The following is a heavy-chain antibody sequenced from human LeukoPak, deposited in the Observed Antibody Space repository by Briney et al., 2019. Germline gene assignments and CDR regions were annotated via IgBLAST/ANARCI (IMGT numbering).Heavy chain of an antibody. J-gene: IGHJ1*01. CDR2: ISGSPGPT. CDR3: AKGELSSGCSL. Sequence: PGGSLRLSCAASGFTFSNYAMSWVRQAPGKGLEWVSAISGSPGPTYYAYSVKARFTISRDNSKHTLYLQMNSLRAEDTAVYYCAKGELSSGCSLWGQGTLVTVSS. CDR1: GFTFSNYA. D-gene: IGHD6-19*01. V-gene: IGHV3-23*01.